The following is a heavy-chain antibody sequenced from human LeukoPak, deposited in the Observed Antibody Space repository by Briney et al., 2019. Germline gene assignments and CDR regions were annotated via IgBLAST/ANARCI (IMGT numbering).Heavy chain of an antibody. J-gene: IGHJ6*03. Sequence: PSETLSLTCAVAGYSISSGYYRAWIRQPPGRGLEWIANIYHTGNTYYDPSLNSRVTMSVDTSKNQFSLRLSSVTAADTAVYFCARAGGRSSPYYYYYMDVWGKGTTVTVSS. CDR3: ARAGGRSSPYYYYYMDV. CDR1: GYSISSGYY. V-gene: IGHV4-38-2*01. CDR2: IYHTGNT. D-gene: IGHD6-6*01.